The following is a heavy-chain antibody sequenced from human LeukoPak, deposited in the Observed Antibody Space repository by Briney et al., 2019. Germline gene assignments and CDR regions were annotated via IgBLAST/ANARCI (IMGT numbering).Heavy chain of an antibody. J-gene: IGHJ4*02. CDR1: GFTVSDYY. CDR2: INHSGST. V-gene: IGHV4-34*01. Sequence: GSLRLSCAASGFTVSDYYMSWIRQPPGKGLEWIGEINHSGSTNYNPSLKSRVTISVDTSKNQFSLKLSSVTAADTAVYYCARFRAGRPKNFDYWGQGTLVTVSS. CDR3: ARFRAGRPKNFDY.